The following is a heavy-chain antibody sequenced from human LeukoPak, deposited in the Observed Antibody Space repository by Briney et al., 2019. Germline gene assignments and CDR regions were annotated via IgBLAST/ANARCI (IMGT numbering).Heavy chain of an antibody. D-gene: IGHD5-18*01. CDR2: INPNSGGT. J-gene: IGHJ4*02. CDR3: ARDVDTAMVTDY. Sequence: GGSLRLSCAALGFSYSSYGMHWVRQAPGQGLEWMGWINPNSGGTHYAQKFQGRVTMTRDTSISTAYMELSRLRSDDTAVYYCARDVDTAMVTDYWGQGTLVTVSS. V-gene: IGHV1-2*02. CDR1: GFSYSSYG.